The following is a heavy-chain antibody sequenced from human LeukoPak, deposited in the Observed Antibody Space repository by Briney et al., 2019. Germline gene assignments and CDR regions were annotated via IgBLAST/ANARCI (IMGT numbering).Heavy chain of an antibody. J-gene: IGHJ4*02. Sequence: ASVKVSCKASGYTFTSYYMHWVRQAPGQGHEWMGIINLSGGSTSYAQKFQDRVTMTRDTSTSTVYMELSSLRSEDTAVYYCARDQRGYSGYDCFDYWGQGTLVTVSS. V-gene: IGHV1-46*01. CDR2: INLSGGST. CDR3: ARDQRGYSGYDCFDY. CDR1: GYTFTSYY. D-gene: IGHD5-12*01.